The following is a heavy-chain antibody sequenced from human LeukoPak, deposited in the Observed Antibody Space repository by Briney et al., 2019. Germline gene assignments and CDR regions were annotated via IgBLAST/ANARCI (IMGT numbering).Heavy chain of an antibody. D-gene: IGHD6-13*01. CDR1: GYTFTGYY. Sequence: GASVKVSCKASGYTFTGYYMHWVRQAPGQGLEWMGWINPNSGGTNYVQKFQGRVTMTRDTSISTAYMELSRLRSDDTAVYYCARVRTSIAAAGTWAFDYGGQGTLVTGSS. CDR3: ARVRTSIAAAGTWAFDY. V-gene: IGHV1-2*02. J-gene: IGHJ4*02. CDR2: INPNSGGT.